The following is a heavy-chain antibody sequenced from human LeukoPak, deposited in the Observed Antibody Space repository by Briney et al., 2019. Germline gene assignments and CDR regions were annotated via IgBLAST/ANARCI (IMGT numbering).Heavy chain of an antibody. Sequence: GGSLRLSCAASGFSFSSFAMNWVRQAPGKGLGWVSSVSASGGSPYYADSVRGRFTISRDNSENTVYLQMDSLRAEDTAVYYCAKGGSRGVTSNFDNWGRGTLVTVSS. CDR2: VSASGGSP. J-gene: IGHJ4*02. CDR3: AKGGSRGVTSNFDN. CDR1: GFSFSSFA. D-gene: IGHD3-10*01. V-gene: IGHV3-23*01.